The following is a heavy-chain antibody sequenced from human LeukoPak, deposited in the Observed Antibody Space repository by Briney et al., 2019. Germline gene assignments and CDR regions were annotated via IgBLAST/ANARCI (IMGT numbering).Heavy chain of an antibody. CDR3: ARAPGRPAAVFDN. V-gene: IGHV4-34*01. Sequence: PSETLSLTCAVYGGSFSGYYWSWIRQPPGKGLEWIGEINHSGSTNYNPSLKSRVTISVDTSKNQFSLKLSSVTAADTAVYYCARAPGRPAAVFDNWGQGTLVTVSS. D-gene: IGHD2-2*01. CDR1: GGSFSGYY. CDR2: INHSGST. J-gene: IGHJ4*02.